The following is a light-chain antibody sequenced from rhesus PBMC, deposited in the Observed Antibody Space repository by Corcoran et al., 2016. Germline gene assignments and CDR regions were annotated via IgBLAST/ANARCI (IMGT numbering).Light chain of an antibody. V-gene: IGKV1-37*01. CDR1: QGISSY. J-gene: IGKJ4*01. Sequence: DIQMTQSPSSLSASVGDTVTITCRASQGISSYLAWYQQKPGKAPKPLIYYASNLESGVPSRFSGSGSGTEFTLTISSLQPEEFATDYCQQYNSAPLTFGGGTKVEIK. CDR2: YAS. CDR3: QQYNSAPLT.